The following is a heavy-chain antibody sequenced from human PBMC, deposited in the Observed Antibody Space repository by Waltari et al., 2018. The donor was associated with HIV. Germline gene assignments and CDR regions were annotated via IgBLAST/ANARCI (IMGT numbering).Heavy chain of an antibody. CDR3: ARDSSGYFPRVGGYFDL. J-gene: IGHJ2*01. CDR2: IFSNDEK. D-gene: IGHD3-22*01. V-gene: IGHV2-26*01. CDR1: GFSLSNARMG. Sequence: QVTLKESGPVLVKPTETLTLTCTVSGFSLSNARMGVSWLRQPPGKALEWLAHIFSNDEKSYSTSLKSRLTISKDTSKSQVVLTMTNMDPVDTATYYCARDSSGYFPRVGGYFDLWGRGTLVTVSS.